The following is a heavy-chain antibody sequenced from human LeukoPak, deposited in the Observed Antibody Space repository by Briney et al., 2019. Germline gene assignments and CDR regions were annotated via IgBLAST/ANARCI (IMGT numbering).Heavy chain of an antibody. D-gene: IGHD3-10*01. CDR1: VYTFINYY. Sequence: ASVTVSFKASVYTFINYYMHWVRQPPGQGLEGMGMINASGGRTSYTQKFQGRVTMTRDTSTSTVYMELSSLRSEDTAVYYCASYGSGRNGYHFDYWGQGTLVTVSS. CDR3: ASYGSGRNGYHFDY. CDR2: INASGGRT. J-gene: IGHJ4*02. V-gene: IGHV1-46*01.